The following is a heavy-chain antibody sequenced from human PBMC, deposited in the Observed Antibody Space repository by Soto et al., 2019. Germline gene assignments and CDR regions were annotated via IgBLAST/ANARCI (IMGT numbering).Heavy chain of an antibody. J-gene: IGHJ2*01. CDR2: IYSGGST. CDR3: ARDRNDYIWGTYRSNWHFDL. CDR1: GFTVSNNY. V-gene: IGHV3-53*04. D-gene: IGHD3-16*02. Sequence: EVQLVESGGGLVQPGGSLRLSCAASGFTVSNNYMSWVRQAPGKGLEWVSVIYSGGSTYYADSVRGRFTLSRHNSNNTIYLQMNSLRPEDTAVYYCARDRNDYIWGTYRSNWHFDLWGRGTLVTVSS.